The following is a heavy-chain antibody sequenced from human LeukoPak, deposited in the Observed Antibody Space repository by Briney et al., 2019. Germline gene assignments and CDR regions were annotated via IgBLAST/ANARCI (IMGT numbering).Heavy chain of an antibody. CDR2: ISAYNGNT. Sequence: ASVKVSCKASGYTFTSYGISWVRQAPGQGLEWMGWISAYNGNTNYAQKLQGRVTMTTDTSTSTAYMELRSLRSDDTAVYYCARESSEELWFGGLLPFNPWGQGTLVTVSS. D-gene: IGHD3-10*01. CDR1: GYTFTSYG. V-gene: IGHV1-18*01. J-gene: IGHJ5*02. CDR3: ARESSEELWFGGLLPFNP.